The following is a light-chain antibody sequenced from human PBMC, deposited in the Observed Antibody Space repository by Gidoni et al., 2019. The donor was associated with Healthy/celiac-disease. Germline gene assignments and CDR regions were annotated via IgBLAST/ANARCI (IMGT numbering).Light chain of an antibody. V-gene: IGKV3-15*01. Sequence: EIVWTQSPATLSVSPGERATLTCRASQSVSSNLAWYQQKTGQAPRLLIYGASTRATGIPARFSGSGSGTEFTLTISSLQSEDFAVYYCQQYNNWPPMTFGGGTKVEIK. CDR2: GAS. CDR1: QSVSSN. J-gene: IGKJ4*01. CDR3: QQYNNWPPMT.